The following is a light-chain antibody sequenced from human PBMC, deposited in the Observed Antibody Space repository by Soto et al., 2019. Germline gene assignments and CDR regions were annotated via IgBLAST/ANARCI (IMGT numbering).Light chain of an antibody. CDR3: QQYGSSPRA. Sequence: EIVLTQSPGTLSLSPGERATLSCRASQSVSSSYLAWYQQKPGQAPRLLIYGASSRATGIPDRFSGSGSGTDFTLTISRLGPEDFAVYYCQQYGSSPRAFGGGTKVEIK. V-gene: IGKV3-20*01. CDR2: GAS. J-gene: IGKJ4*01. CDR1: QSVSSSY.